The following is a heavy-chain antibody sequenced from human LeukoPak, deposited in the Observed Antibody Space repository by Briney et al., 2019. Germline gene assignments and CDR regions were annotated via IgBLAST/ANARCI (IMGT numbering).Heavy chain of an antibody. CDR2: IREDGSEK. V-gene: IGHV3-7*01. D-gene: IGHD1-14*01. Sequence: SGGSLRLSCAASGFTFSSYWMNWVRQAPGKGLEWVANIREDGSEKHYVGSVKGRFTISRDNAKNSLYLEINSLRAEDTAVYYCARVGNLYYYLYMDVWGKGTTVTVSS. J-gene: IGHJ6*03. CDR1: GFTFSSYW. CDR3: ARVGNLYYYLYMDV.